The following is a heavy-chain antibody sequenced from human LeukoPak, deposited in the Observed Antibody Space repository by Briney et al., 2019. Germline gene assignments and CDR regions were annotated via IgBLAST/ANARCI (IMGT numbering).Heavy chain of an antibody. V-gene: IGHV4-4*02. D-gene: IGHD3-22*01. CDR2: IYHSGST. J-gene: IGHJ6*02. CDR1: GGSISDHNW. CDR3: ARALYYDTDGYGHLDV. Sequence: SGTLSLTCAVSGGSISDHNWWSWVRQPPGKGLERIGEIYHSGSTNYNSFLKSRVTISVDKSKDQFSLRLTSVTAADTAVYYCARALYYDTDGYGHLDVWGQGTTVTVSS.